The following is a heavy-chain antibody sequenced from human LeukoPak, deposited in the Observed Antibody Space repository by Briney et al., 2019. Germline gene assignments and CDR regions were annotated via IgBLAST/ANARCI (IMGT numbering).Heavy chain of an antibody. D-gene: IGHD3-10*01. CDR3: ARGSGGSGYAFDY. CDR1: GGSFSGYY. CDR2: INHSGST. V-gene: IGHV4-34*01. J-gene: IGHJ4*02. Sequence: ETLSLTCAVYGGSFSGYYWSWIRQPPGKGLEWIGEINHSGSTNYNPSLKSRVTISVDTSKNQFSLKLSSVTAADTAVYYCARGSGGSGYAFDYWGQGTLVTVSS.